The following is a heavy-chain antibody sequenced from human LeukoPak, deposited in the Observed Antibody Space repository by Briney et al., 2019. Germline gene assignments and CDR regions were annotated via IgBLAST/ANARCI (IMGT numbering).Heavy chain of an antibody. D-gene: IGHD2-21*01. Sequence: GGSLRLSCAASGFTFDDYAMHWVRQAPGQGLEWVSGISWNSGSIGYADSVKGRFTISRDNAKNSLYLQMNSLRAEDTALYYCAKDIIDWGCYGMDVWGQGTTVTVSS. V-gene: IGHV3-9*01. CDR2: ISWNSGSI. CDR3: AKDIIDWGCYGMDV. J-gene: IGHJ6*02. CDR1: GFTFDDYA.